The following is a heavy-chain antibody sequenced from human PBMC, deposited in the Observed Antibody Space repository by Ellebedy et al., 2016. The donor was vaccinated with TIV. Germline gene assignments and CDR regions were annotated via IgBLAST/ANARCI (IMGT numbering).Heavy chain of an antibody. V-gene: IGHV1-2*02. CDR2: INPNSGGT. D-gene: IGHD3-10*01. CDR3: ARVVYGSGSSKNPAPPFDY. CDR1: GYTFTGYY. Sequence: ASVKVSCKASGYTFTGYYMHWVRQAPGQGLEWMGWINPNSGGTNYEQKFQGRVAMTRDQSVSTAYMELSRLRSDDTAVYYCARVVYGSGSSKNPAPPFDYWGQGTLVTVSS. J-gene: IGHJ4*02.